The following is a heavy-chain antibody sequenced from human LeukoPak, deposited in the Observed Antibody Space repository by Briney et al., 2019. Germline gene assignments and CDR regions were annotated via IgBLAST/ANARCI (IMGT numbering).Heavy chain of an antibody. CDR3: ARERQDTIVHSGAFDI. CDR1: AFTFSTYF. D-gene: IGHD3-10*01. J-gene: IGHJ3*02. CDR2: IASDGSHT. V-gene: IGHV3-30-3*01. Sequence: GGSLRLSCAASAFTFSTYFMHWVRHAPGKGLEWVAVIASDGSHTFYVESVKGRFTISRDNSKNTLYLQMNSLRAEDMAVYFCARERQDTIVHSGAFDIWGQGTMVTVSS.